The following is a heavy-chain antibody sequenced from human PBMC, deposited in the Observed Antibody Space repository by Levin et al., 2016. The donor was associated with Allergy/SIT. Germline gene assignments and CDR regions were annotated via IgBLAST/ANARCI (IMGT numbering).Heavy chain of an antibody. J-gene: IGHJ6*02. CDR1: GFTFSSYW. D-gene: IGHD5-18*01. CDR2: INSDGSST. Sequence: GESLKISCAASGFTFSSYWMHWVRQAPGKGLVWVSRINSDGSSTSYADSVKGRFTISRDNAKNSLYLQMNSLRAEDTAVYYCAREGRDTAMGYYYYGMDVWGQGTTVTVSS. V-gene: IGHV3-74*01. CDR3: AREGRDTAMGYYYYGMDV.